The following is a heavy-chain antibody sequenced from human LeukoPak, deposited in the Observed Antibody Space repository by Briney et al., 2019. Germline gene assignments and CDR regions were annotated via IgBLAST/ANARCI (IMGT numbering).Heavy chain of an antibody. J-gene: IGHJ4*02. CDR2: IKQDGSEK. Sequence: GGFLRLSCAASGFTFSSYWMSWVRQAPGKGLEWVANIKQDGSEKFYVDSVKGRFTISRDNAKNSLYLQMNSLRAEDTAVYYCARGYYYGSGSYYFDYWGQGTLVTVSS. D-gene: IGHD3-10*01. CDR1: GFTFSSYW. CDR3: ARGYYYGSGSYYFDY. V-gene: IGHV3-7*01.